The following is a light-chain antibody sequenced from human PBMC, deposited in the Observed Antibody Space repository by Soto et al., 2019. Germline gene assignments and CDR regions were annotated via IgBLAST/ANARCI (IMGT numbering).Light chain of an antibody. Sequence: QSAMTQPASVSGSPGQSITISCTGTSSDVGAYKYVSWYQQHPGKAPKVMIYEVSNRPSGVSNRFSGSKSGNTASLTISGLQAEDEADYFCSSYSSRSTLFVFGTATKVTVL. CDR3: SSYSSRSTLFV. V-gene: IGLV2-14*01. CDR1: SSDVGAYKY. J-gene: IGLJ1*01. CDR2: EVS.